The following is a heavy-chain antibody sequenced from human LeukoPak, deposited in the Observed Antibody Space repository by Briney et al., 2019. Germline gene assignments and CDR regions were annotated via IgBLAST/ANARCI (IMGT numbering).Heavy chain of an antibody. CDR3: ARSRDSSGYRNNWFDP. CDR1: GGSFSSYY. V-gene: IGHV4-59*01. J-gene: IGHJ5*02. Sequence: SETLSLTCTVSGGSFSSYYWSWIRQPPGKGLEWIGYIFYSGSTSYNPSLKSRVTISVHTSENQVSLKLSSVTAADTAVYYCARSRDSSGYRNNWFDPWGQGTLVTVSP. CDR2: IFYSGST. D-gene: IGHD3-22*01.